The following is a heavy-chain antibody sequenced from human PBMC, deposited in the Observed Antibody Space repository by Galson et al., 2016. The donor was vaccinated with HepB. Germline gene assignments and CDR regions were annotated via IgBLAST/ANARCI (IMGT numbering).Heavy chain of an antibody. D-gene: IGHD1-26*01. J-gene: IGHJ4*02. V-gene: IGHV3-53*01. CDR2: IYSGGTT. CDR3: ATRRIVGATDGS. CDR1: GFTVGNNF. Sequence: LRLSCAASGFTVGNNFMSWVRQAPGKGLEWVSLIYSGGTTSYADSVKGRFTISRDNSKNMLYLQMNSLRAEDTAVYYCATRRIVGATDGSWGQGTLVTVSS.